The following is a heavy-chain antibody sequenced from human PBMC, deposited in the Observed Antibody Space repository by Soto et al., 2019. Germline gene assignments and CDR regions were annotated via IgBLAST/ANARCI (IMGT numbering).Heavy chain of an antibody. J-gene: IGHJ6*02. D-gene: IGHD3-3*02. V-gene: IGHV1-69*12. CDR2: IIPIFPTP. Sequence: QVQLVQAGAEVKKPGSSVKISCKASGGSFRTNAFSWVRQAPGQGLEWMGGIIPIFPTPDYAQKFQGRVTITADESTTTTYMELSSLRSEDTATYYCARDKDRQQLGGNYYYSMAVWGQGTTVTVSS. CDR1: GGSFRTNA. CDR3: ARDKDRQQLGGNYYYSMAV.